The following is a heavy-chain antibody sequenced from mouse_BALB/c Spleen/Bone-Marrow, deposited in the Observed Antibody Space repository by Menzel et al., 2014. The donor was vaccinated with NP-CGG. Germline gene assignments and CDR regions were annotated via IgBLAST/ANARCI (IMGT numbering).Heavy chain of an antibody. Sequence: VKLMESGPGILQPSQPLSLTCSFSGFSLSTSGMGVSWIRQPSGKGLEWLAHIYWDDDKRYNPSLKSRLTISKDTSRNRVSLKSPSGDTEDTATYYCDGREGLLRTWEGWGAGTPVTVSS. D-gene: IGHD1-1*01. CDR3: DGREGLLRTWEG. V-gene: IGHV8-12*01. CDR2: IYWDDDK. J-gene: IGHJ1*01. CDR1: GFSLSTSGMG.